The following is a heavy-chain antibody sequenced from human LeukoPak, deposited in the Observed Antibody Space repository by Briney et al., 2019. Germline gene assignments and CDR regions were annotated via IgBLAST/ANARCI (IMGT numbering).Heavy chain of an antibody. Sequence: GGSLRLSCAASGFTFRNYAMAWVRQAPGKGLEWVSTLGGGDESTYYADSVRGRFIISRDTSKSTLYLQMNSLRAEDTAVYYCAKGCGRSCFSSFDYWGLGALVTASS. J-gene: IGHJ4*02. V-gene: IGHV3-23*01. CDR1: GFTFRNYA. CDR2: LGGGDEST. D-gene: IGHD2-21*02. CDR3: AKGCGRSCFSSFDY.